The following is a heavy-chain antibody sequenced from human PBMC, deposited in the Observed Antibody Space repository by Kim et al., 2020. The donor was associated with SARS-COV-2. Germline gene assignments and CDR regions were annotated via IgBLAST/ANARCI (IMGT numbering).Heavy chain of an antibody. CDR3: ARAGSSPPKFDS. D-gene: IGHD6-13*01. Sequence: NYTPSLKSRLTIAVDTSKSQFSLKLLSATAADTAIYFCARAGSSPPKFDSWGQGNLVTVSS. V-gene: IGHV4-34*01. J-gene: IGHJ5*01.